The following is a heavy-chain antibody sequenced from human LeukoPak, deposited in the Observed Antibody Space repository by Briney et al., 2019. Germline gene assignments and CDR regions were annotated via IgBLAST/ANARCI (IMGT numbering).Heavy chain of an antibody. V-gene: IGHV1-18*01. CDR2: ISAYNGNT. D-gene: IGHD2-21*01. Sequence: ASVKVSCKASGGTFSSYAISWVRQAPGQGLEWMGWISAYNGNTNYAQKLQGRVTMTTDTSTSTAYMELRSLRSDDTAVYYCARSVHISAPFDVWGQGTLVTVSS. CDR1: GGTFSSYA. J-gene: IGHJ4*02. CDR3: ARSVHISAPFDV.